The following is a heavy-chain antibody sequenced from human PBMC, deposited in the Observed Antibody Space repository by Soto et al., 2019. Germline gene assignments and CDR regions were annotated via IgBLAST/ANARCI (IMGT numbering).Heavy chain of an antibody. D-gene: IGHD6-13*01. CDR3: ARGYSSTRSDNNYFDF. J-gene: IGHJ4*02. CDR2: TYYRSKWYG. Sequence: SQTLSLTCGISGDSVSSNNAVWSWIRQSPSGGLEWLGGTYYRSKWYGDYAVSVKSRITINSDSSKNQFPLHLNSVTPEDTAVYFCARGYSSTRSDNNYFDFWGQGTRVTV. V-gene: IGHV6-1*01. CDR1: GDSVSSNNAV.